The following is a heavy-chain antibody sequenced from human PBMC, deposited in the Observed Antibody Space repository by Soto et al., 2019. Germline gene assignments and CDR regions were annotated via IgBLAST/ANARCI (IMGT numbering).Heavy chain of an antibody. D-gene: IGHD1-7*01. CDR1: GFTFSSYA. J-gene: IGHJ6*02. Sequence: QVQLVESGGGVVQPGRSLRLSCAASGFTFSSYAMHWVRQAPGKGLEWVAVISYDGSNKYYADSVKGRFTISRDNSKNTLYLQMNSLRAEHTAVYYCARDMITGLELNYYYYYYGMDVWGQGTTVTVSS. CDR3: ARDMITGLELNYYYYYYGMDV. V-gene: IGHV3-30-3*01. CDR2: ISYDGSNK.